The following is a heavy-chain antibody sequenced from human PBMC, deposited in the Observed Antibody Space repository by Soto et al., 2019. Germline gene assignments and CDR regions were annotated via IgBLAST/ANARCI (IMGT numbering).Heavy chain of an antibody. V-gene: IGHV1-69*13. CDR3: ATAQLELRWYDP. CDR1: GGSFGSYA. D-gene: IGHD1-1*01. J-gene: IGHJ5*02. CDR2: IIPIFGTA. Sequence: GASVKVSCKASGGSFGSYAISWVRQAPGQGLEWMGGIIPIFGTANYAQKFQGRVTITADESTSTAYMELSSLRSDGTAVYYCATAQLELRWYDPWGQETLVTVSS.